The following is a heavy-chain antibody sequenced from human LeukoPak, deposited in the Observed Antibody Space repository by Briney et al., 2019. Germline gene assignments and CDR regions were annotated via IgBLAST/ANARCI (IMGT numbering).Heavy chain of an antibody. D-gene: IGHD2-2*02. V-gene: IGHV1-2*02. CDR3: ARDRFRVVPAAIPDY. CDR2: INPNSGGT. CDR1: GYTFTGYY. J-gene: IGHJ4*02. Sequence: GASVKVSCKASGYTFTGYYMHWVRQAPGQGLEWMGWINPNSGGTSYAQKFQGRVTMTRDTSISTAYMELSRLRSDDTAVYYCARDRFRVVPAAIPDYWGQGTLVTVSS.